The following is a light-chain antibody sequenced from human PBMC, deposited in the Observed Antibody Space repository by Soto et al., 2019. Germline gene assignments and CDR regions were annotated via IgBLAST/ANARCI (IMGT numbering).Light chain of an antibody. Sequence: QSVLTQPPSVSGAPGQRVTISCTGSSSNIGAGYDVHWYQQLPGTAPKLLIYGNSNRPSGVPDRFSGSKSGTSASLAITGLKAEDEADYYCQSDDSSKSGFYVFGTGTKVTVL. CDR1: SSNIGAGYD. CDR2: GNS. J-gene: IGLJ1*01. V-gene: IGLV1-40*01. CDR3: QSDDSSKSGFYV.